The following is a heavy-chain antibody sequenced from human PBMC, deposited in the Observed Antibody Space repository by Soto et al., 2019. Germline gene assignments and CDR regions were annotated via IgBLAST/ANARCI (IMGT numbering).Heavy chain of an antibody. J-gene: IGHJ4*02. CDR1: GYTFTGYY. V-gene: IGHV1-2*02. CDR3: ARDDSSGYRGDYFDY. CDR2: INPNSGGT. Sequence: QVQLVQSGAEVKKPGASVKVSCKASGYTFTGYYMHWVRQAPGQGLEWMGWINPNSGGTNYAQKFQGRVTMTRDTSISTAYMELSRLRSDDTAVYYCARDDSSGYRGDYFDYWGQGTLVTVSS. D-gene: IGHD3-22*01.